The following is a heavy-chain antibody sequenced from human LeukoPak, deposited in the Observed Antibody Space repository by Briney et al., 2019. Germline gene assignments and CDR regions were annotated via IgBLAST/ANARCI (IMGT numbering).Heavy chain of an antibody. Sequence: ASVKVSCKASGGTFSSYTLSWVRQAPGQGLEWMGGIIPIFGRTSYAQKFQDRVTITADESTSTSYMELSSLRSDDMGVYYCARGGCGSCYRPSDALDIWGEGTMVTVSS. J-gene: IGHJ3*02. D-gene: IGHD2-15*01. CDR2: IIPIFGRT. CDR3: ARGGCGSCYRPSDALDI. V-gene: IGHV1-69*13. CDR1: GGTFSSYT.